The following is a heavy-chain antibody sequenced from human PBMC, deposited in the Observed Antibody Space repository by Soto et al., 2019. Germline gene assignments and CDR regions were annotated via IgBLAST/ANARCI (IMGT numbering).Heavy chain of an antibody. J-gene: IGHJ2*01. V-gene: IGHV4-59*12. Sequence: PSETLSLTCTVSGGYISSYYWSWIRQPPGKGLEWIGYIYYSGSTNYNPSLKSRVTISVDTSKNQFSLKLSSVTAEDTAVYYCARDQYYDSSGYYYGPGWYFDLWGRGTLVTVSS. CDR2: IYYSGST. D-gene: IGHD3-22*01. CDR3: ARDQYYDSSGYYYGPGWYFDL. CDR1: GGYISSYY.